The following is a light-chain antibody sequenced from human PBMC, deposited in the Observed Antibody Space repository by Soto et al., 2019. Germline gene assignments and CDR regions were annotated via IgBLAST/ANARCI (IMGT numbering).Light chain of an antibody. J-gene: IGKJ1*01. V-gene: IGKV3-20*01. Sequence: EIVLTQSPATLSLSPGERAILSCRASQSVSSNLAWYQQKPGQAPRLLIYDASTRATGIPDRFSGSGSGTDFTLTIRRLEPEDFAVYFCKQYVSSPWTFGQGTKVDIK. CDR3: KQYVSSPWT. CDR2: DAS. CDR1: QSVSSN.